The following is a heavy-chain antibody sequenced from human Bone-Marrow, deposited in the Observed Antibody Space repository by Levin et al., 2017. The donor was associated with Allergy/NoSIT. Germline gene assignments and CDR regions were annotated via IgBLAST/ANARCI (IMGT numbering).Heavy chain of an antibody. CDR2: IKQDGSEK. CDR3: AAAGGEQWLGSGWFDP. V-gene: IGHV3-7*01. CDR1: GFTFSSYW. Sequence: LSLPCAASGFTFSSYWMSWVRQAPGKGLEWVANIKQDGSEKYYVDSVKGRFTISRDNAKNSLYLQMNSLRAEDTAVYYCAAAGGEQWLGSGWFDPWGQGTLVTVSS. J-gene: IGHJ5*02. D-gene: IGHD6-19*01.